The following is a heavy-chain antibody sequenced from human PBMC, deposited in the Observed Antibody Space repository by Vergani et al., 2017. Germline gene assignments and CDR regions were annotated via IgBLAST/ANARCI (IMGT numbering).Heavy chain of an antibody. D-gene: IGHD2-2*01. CDR1: GGSISSGSYY. V-gene: IGHV4-61*02. J-gene: IGHJ6*03. CDR3: ARPVRGYYYMDV. CDR2: IYTSGST. Sequence: QVQLQESGPGLVKPSQTLSLTCTVSGGSISSGSYYWSWIRQPAGKGLEWIGRIYTSGSTNYNPSLKSRVTISVDTSKNQFSLKLSSVTAADTAVYYCARPVRGYYYMDVWGKGTTVTVSS.